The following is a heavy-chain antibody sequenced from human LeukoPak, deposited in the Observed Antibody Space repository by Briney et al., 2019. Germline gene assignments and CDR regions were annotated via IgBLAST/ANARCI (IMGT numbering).Heavy chain of an antibody. J-gene: IGHJ6*03. Sequence: GGSLRLSCAASGFTFSSYWMHWVRQAPGKGLVWVSRINNDGSSTTYADSVKGRFTISRDNAKNTLYLQMNSLRAEDTAVYYCARDNTVDYYYYMDVWGKGTTVTVSS. D-gene: IGHD4-23*01. CDR2: INNDGSST. V-gene: IGHV3-74*01. CDR1: GFTFSSYW. CDR3: ARDNTVDYYYYMDV.